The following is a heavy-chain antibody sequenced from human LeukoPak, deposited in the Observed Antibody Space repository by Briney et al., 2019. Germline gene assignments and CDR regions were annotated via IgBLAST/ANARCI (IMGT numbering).Heavy chain of an antibody. CDR2: ISYDGSNK. V-gene: IGHV3-30*03. D-gene: IGHD6-19*01. J-gene: IGHJ6*03. CDR3: ARRSSSGWYPDYYYYYMDV. Sequence: GGSVRLSCAASGFTFSSYGMHWVRQASGKGLEWVAVISYDGSNKYYADSVKGRFTTSRDNSKNTLYLKMNSLRGEDTAVYYCARRSSSGWYPDYYYYYMDVWGKGTTVTISS. CDR1: GFTFSSYG.